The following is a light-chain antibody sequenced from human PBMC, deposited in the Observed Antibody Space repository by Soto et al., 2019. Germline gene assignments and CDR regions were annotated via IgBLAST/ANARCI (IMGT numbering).Light chain of an antibody. CDR1: SSDVGSYNL. CDR2: EVS. Sequence: QSALTHPASVSGSPGQSITISCTGTSSDVGSYNLVSWYQQHPGKAPKLMIYEVSKRPSGVSNRFSGSKSGNTASLTISGLQAEDEADYYCCSYAGSSTFHVFGTGTKVTVL. V-gene: IGLV2-23*02. J-gene: IGLJ1*01. CDR3: CSYAGSSTFHV.